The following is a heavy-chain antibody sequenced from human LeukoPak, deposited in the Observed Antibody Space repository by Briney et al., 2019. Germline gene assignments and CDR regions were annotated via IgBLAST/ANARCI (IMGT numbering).Heavy chain of an antibody. D-gene: IGHD2-21*02. CDR1: GYTFTGYY. Sequence: ASVKVSCKASGYTFTGYYMHWVRQAPGQGLEWMGWINPNSGGTNYAQKFQGRVTMTRDTSISTAYMELSRLRSDDTAVYYCARDLFEVLTATIYAFDIWGQGTMVTVSS. J-gene: IGHJ3*02. CDR3: ARDLFEVLTATIYAFDI. V-gene: IGHV1-2*02. CDR2: INPNSGGT.